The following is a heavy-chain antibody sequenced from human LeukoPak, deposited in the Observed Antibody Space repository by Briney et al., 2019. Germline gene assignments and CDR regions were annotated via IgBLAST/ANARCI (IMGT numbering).Heavy chain of an antibody. CDR2: IYYSGST. D-gene: IGHD3-3*01. J-gene: IGHJ6*03. CDR1: GGSISSYY. Sequence: SETLSLTCTVSGGSISSYYWSWIRQPPGKGLERIGYIYYSGSTNYNPSLKSRVTISVDTSKNQFSLKLSSVTAADTAVYYCARDAGRGYDFWSGYYDSSISYYMDVWGKGTTVTVSS. CDR3: ARDAGRGYDFWSGYYDSSISYYMDV. V-gene: IGHV4-59*01.